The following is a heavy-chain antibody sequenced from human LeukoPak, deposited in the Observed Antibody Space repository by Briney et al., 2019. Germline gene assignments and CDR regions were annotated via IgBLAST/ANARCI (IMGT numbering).Heavy chain of an antibody. V-gene: IGHV4-59*08. J-gene: IGHJ3*02. Sequence: SETLSLTCTVSGGSITSYYWSWIRQPPGKGLEWIGYISYSGSTNYNPSLKSRVTVSVDTSKNQFSLRLSSVTAADTAVYYCARYNSLNAFDIWGQGTMVTVSS. D-gene: IGHD1-20*01. CDR2: ISYSGST. CDR1: GGSITSYY. CDR3: ARYNSLNAFDI.